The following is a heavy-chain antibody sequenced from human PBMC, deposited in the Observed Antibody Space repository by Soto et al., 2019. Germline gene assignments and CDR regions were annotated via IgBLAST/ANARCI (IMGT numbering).Heavy chain of an antibody. V-gene: IGHV3-33*01. J-gene: IGHJ3*02. D-gene: IGHD4-17*01. CDR2: IWYDGSNK. Sequence: GGSLRLSCAASGFTFSSYGMHWVRQAPGKGLEWVAVIWYDGSNKYYADSVKGRFTISRDNSKNTLYLQMNSLRAEDTAVYYCARYVYGDYDAFDIWGQGTMVTVSS. CDR1: GFTFSSYG. CDR3: ARYVYGDYDAFDI.